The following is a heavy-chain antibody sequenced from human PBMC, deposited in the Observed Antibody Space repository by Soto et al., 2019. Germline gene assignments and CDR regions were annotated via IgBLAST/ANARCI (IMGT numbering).Heavy chain of an antibody. CDR3: ASSQKGYNWNYFDH. Sequence: SGTLSLTCAVSGGSISGSYYYWGWLRQSPGRGPEWIGSVFYTGFTSYNPSLESRVSVSVDTSKNQFSLKVSAVTAADTAVYYCASSQKGYNWNYFDHWGQGPLVTVSS. CDR1: GGSISGSYYY. J-gene: IGHJ4*02. V-gene: IGHV4-39*01. CDR2: VFYTGFT. D-gene: IGHD1-20*01.